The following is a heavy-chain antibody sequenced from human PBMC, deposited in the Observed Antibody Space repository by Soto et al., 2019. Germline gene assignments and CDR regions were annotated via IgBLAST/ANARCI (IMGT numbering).Heavy chain of an antibody. Sequence: SETLSLTCTVSGGSISSSSYYWGWIRQPPGKGLEWIGSIYYSGSTYYNPSLKSRVTISVDTSKNQFSLKLSSVTAADTAVYYCATWTYYDFWSGYLTPAGYFDYWGQGSLVTVSS. J-gene: IGHJ4*02. CDR1: GGSISSSSYY. CDR2: IYYSGST. V-gene: IGHV4-39*01. D-gene: IGHD3-3*01. CDR3: ATWTYYDFWSGYLTPAGYFDY.